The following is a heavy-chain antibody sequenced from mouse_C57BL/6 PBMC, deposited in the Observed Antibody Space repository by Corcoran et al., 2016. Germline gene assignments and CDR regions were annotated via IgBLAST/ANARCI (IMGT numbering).Heavy chain of an antibody. Sequence: QIQLVQSGPELKKPGETVKISCKASGYTFTTYGMSWVKQAPGKGLKWMGWINTYSGVPTYADDFKGRFAFSLETSASTAYLQINNRKNEDTATYFCARFTYYSNYGWYFDVWGTGTTVTVSS. V-gene: IGHV9-3*01. CDR2: INTYSGVP. J-gene: IGHJ1*03. D-gene: IGHD2-5*01. CDR3: ARFTYYSNYGWYFDV. CDR1: GYTFTTYG.